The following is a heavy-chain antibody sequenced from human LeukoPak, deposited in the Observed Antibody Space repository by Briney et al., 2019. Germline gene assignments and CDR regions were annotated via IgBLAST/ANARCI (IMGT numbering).Heavy chain of an antibody. CDR3: ARGPTTTGGGY. Sequence: AGGSLRLSCVTSGFTFRSYLMNWVRQAPGKGLVWVSRVNTDGSNTKYADSVKGRFTISRDNAKNTLYLQMNNLRDEDTAVYYCARGPTTTGGGYWGQGTLVTVSS. D-gene: IGHD1-1*01. CDR2: VNTDGSNT. V-gene: IGHV3-74*01. J-gene: IGHJ4*02. CDR1: GFTFRSYL.